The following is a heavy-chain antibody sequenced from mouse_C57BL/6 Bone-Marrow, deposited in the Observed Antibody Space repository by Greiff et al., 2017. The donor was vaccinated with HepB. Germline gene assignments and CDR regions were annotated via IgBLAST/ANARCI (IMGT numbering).Heavy chain of an antibody. Sequence: VQLKESGGGLVKPGGSLKLSCAASGFTFSSYAMSWVRQTPEKRLEWVATISDGGSYTYYPDNVKGRFTISRDNAKNNLYLQMSHLKSEDTAMYDCARDHWVDYWGQGTTLTVSS. V-gene: IGHV5-4*01. CDR1: GFTFSSYA. J-gene: IGHJ2*01. D-gene: IGHD4-1*01. CDR2: ISDGGSYT. CDR3: ARDHWVDY.